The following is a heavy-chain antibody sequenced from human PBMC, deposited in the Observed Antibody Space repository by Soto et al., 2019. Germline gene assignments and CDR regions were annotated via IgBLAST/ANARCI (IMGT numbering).Heavy chain of an antibody. D-gene: IGHD5-18*01. CDR2: ISYDGSLQ. V-gene: IGHV3-30*03. CDR1: GFAFSSYG. J-gene: IGHJ4*02. CDR3: VSDRGYGHASVPYS. Sequence: QAQLVESGGGVVQPGRSLRLSCAASGFAFSSYGMHWVRQAPGTGLEWVAVISYDGSLQHYADSVKGRFTIYRDNSKNMVLLQMSSLRAEHTAVYYCVSDRGYGHASVPYSWGQGTLVTSP.